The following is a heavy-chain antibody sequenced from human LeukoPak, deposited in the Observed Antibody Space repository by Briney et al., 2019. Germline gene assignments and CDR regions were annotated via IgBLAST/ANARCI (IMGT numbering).Heavy chain of an antibody. CDR2: INPSGSSA. Sequence: ASVKVSCKASGYTFTGYYMHWVRQAPGQGLEWMGIINPSGSSAAYAQKFQGRLTMTRDMFTSTDYMELTSLTSDDTAVYYCARDNSVGETAWWFDPWGQGTLVTVSS. D-gene: IGHD1-26*01. CDR1: GYTFTGYY. J-gene: IGHJ5*02. CDR3: ARDNSVGETAWWFDP. V-gene: IGHV1-46*01.